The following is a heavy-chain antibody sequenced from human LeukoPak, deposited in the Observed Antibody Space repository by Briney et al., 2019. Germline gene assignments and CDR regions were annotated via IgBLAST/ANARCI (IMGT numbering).Heavy chain of an antibody. D-gene: IGHD3-9*01. V-gene: IGHV3-7*01. CDR3: ARAGDKRVKDDIFFDL. Sequence: GGPLRLSCGTSGLTFRNHWMNWVRQAPGKGLEGGDNIKQEGSLIDYADSVKGRFTISRDNGENSLFLKLNSLRAAETAVYYCARAGDKRVKDDIFFDLWGQGTPVTVSS. J-gene: IGHJ4*02. CDR2: IKQEGSLI. CDR1: GLTFRNHW.